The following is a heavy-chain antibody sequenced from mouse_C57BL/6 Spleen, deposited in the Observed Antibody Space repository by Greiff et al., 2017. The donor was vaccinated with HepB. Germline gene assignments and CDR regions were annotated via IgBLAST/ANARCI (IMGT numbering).Heavy chain of an antibody. CDR2: IDPSDSYT. Sequence: QPGAELVMPGASVKLSCKASGYTFTSYWMHWVKQRPGQGLEWIGEIDPSDSYTNYNQKFKGKSTLTVDKSSSTAYMQLSSLTSEDSAVYYCARGDGSSYWYFDVWGTGTTVTVSS. CDR1: GYTFTSYW. V-gene: IGHV1-69*01. CDR3: ARGDGSSYWYFDV. D-gene: IGHD1-1*01. J-gene: IGHJ1*03.